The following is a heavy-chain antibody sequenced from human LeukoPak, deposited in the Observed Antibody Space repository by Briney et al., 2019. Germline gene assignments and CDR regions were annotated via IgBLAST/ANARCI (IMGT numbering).Heavy chain of an antibody. Sequence: PSETLSLTCAVYGGSFSGYYWSWIRQPPGKGLEWIGEINHSGSTNYNPSLKSRVTISVDTSKNQFSLKLSSVTAADTAVYYCARGYRSSGRPRDWYFDLWGRGTLVTVSS. D-gene: IGHD6-19*01. V-gene: IGHV4-34*01. CDR3: ARGYRSSGRPRDWYFDL. CDR2: INHSGST. J-gene: IGHJ2*01. CDR1: GGSFSGYY.